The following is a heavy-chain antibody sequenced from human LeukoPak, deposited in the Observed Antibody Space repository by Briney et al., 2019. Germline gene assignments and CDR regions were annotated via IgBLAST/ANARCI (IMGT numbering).Heavy chain of an antibody. Sequence: PSETLSLTCTVSGASISSGTYSWSWIRQPPGEGLEWIGYIYHTGSTYYNPSLKGRVTISVDRPKNQFSLNLNFVTAADTALYYCARGDGSGSGRWFDPWGQGTLITVSS. V-gene: IGHV4-30-2*01. CDR2: IYHTGST. CDR1: GASISSGTYS. J-gene: IGHJ5*02. D-gene: IGHD3-10*01. CDR3: ARGDGSGSGRWFDP.